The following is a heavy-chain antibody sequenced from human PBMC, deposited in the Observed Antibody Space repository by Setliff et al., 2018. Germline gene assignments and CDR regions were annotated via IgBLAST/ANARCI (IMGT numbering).Heavy chain of an antibody. Sequence: PGASLKISCKASGYSFTTNWIGWVRQMPGKGLEWMGIIYPGDSDTIYSPSFQGQVTISADKTLSTAYLQWSSLKASDTAIYYCARRAAAHDWFDPWGQGTLVTVSS. CDR2: IYPGDSDT. J-gene: IGHJ5*02. D-gene: IGHD2-15*01. V-gene: IGHV5-51*01. CDR3: ARRAAAHDWFDP. CDR1: GYSFTTNW.